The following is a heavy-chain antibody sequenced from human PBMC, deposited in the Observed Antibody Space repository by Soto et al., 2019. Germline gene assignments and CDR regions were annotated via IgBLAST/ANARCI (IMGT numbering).Heavy chain of an antibody. D-gene: IGHD2-2*01. J-gene: IGHJ6*02. CDR2: IIPIFGTA. Sequence: QVQLVQSGAEVKKPGSSVKVSCKASGGTFSSYAISWVRQAPGQGLEWMGGIIPIFGTANYAQKFQGRVTITADESTSTAYMELSSLRSEDTAVYYCASTSDCSSTSCYSHYYYGMDFWGQGTTVTVSS. V-gene: IGHV1-69*01. CDR3: ASTSDCSSTSCYSHYYYGMDF. CDR1: GGTFSSYA.